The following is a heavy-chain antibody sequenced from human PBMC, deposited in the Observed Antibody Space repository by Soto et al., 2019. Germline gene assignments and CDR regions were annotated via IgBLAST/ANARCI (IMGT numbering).Heavy chain of an antibody. CDR1: GFAVSNNY. V-gene: IGHV3-53*01. CDR3: ARGRGSSSGYPQLYYFDS. D-gene: IGHD3-22*01. Sequence: PGGSLRLSCAASGFAVSNNYMSWVRQAPGKGLEWVAVLYSGGSTYYADSVKGRFAISRDNSKNTLYLQMNSLRAEDTALYYCARGRGSSSGYPQLYYFDSWGQGP. CDR2: LYSGGST. J-gene: IGHJ4*02.